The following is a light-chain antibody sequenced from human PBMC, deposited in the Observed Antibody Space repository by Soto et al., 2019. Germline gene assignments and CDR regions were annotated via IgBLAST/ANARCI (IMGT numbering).Light chain of an antibody. Sequence: QSALTQPASVSGSPGQSITISCTGTSSDVGGYNSVSWYQQHPGKAPQLMIYDVSYRPSGVSDRFSGSKSGNTASLTISGLQAEDEADYYCSSYISSGTRVFSGGTKLTVL. V-gene: IGLV2-14*03. CDR2: DVS. J-gene: IGLJ3*02. CDR3: SSYISSGTRV. CDR1: SSDVGGYNS.